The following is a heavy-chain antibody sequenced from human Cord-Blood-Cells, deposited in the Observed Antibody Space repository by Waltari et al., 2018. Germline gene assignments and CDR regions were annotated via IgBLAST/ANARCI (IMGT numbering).Heavy chain of an antibody. D-gene: IGHD1-26*01. CDR3: ASQHRPHSGSYYFDY. CDR1: GFTFSSYS. CDR2: ISSSSSTI. Sequence: EVQLVESGGGLVQPGGSLRLSCAASGFTFSSYSMNWVRQAPGKGLEWVSYISSSSSTIYYADSVKGRFTISRDNAKNSLYLQMNSLRDEDTAVYYCASQHRPHSGSYYFDYWGQGTLVTVSS. J-gene: IGHJ4*02. V-gene: IGHV3-48*02.